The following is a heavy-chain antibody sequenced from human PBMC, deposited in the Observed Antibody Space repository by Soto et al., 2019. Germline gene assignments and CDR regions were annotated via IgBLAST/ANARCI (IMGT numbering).Heavy chain of an antibody. J-gene: IGHJ4*02. CDR2: IYYSGST. CDR3: ATGELRFLEWSSPAFDY. D-gene: IGHD3-3*01. Sequence: SETLSLTCTVSGGSISSGGYYWSWIRQHPGKGLEWIGYIYYSGSTYYNPSLKSRVTISVDTSKNQFSLKLSSVTAADTAVYYCATGELRFLEWSSPAFDYWGQGTLVTVSS. CDR1: GGSISSGGYY. V-gene: IGHV4-31*03.